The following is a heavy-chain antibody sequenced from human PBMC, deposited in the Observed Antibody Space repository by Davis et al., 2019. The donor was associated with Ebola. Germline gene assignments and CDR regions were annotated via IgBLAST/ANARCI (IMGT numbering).Heavy chain of an antibody. CDR3: ARDRRRYYDILTGYYEEDY. D-gene: IGHD3-9*01. J-gene: IGHJ4*02. CDR2: INPNSGGT. Sequence: ASVKVSCKASGYTFTGYYMHWVRQAPGQGLEWMGWINPNSGGTNYAQKFQGRVTMTRDTSISTAYMELSRLRSDDTAVYYCARDRRRYYDILTGYYEEDYWGQGTLVTVSS. CDR1: GYTFTGYY. V-gene: IGHV1-2*02.